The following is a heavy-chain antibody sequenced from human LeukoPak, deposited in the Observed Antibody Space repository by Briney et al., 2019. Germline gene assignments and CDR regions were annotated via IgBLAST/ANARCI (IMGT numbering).Heavy chain of an antibody. Sequence: SETLSLTCAVCGGSFSGYYWSWLRQPPGKGLEWVGEINHSGSTNYNPSLKSRVTISVDTSKNQFSLQLNSVTPEDTAVYYCAREGRNAMDVWGQGTTVTVSS. J-gene: IGHJ6*02. V-gene: IGHV4-34*01. CDR3: AREGRNAMDV. D-gene: IGHD2-15*01. CDR2: INHSGST. CDR1: GGSFSGYY.